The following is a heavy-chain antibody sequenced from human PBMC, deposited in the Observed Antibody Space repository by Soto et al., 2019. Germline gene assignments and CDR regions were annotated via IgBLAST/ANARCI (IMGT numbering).Heavy chain of an antibody. D-gene: IGHD1-7*01. Sequence: PSPTLSRTCGISGEIVSSDSAAGRWVRQSPSRGLQWLGRTYYRSKWYNDFALFVKSRITINPDTSKIQFSLQLNSVTPDDTTMFYCARDHTGTLGNFCDQGPMVSVSS. CDR3: ARDHTGTLGNF. CDR2: TYYRSKWYN. CDR1: GEIVSSDSAA. V-gene: IGHV6-1*01. J-gene: IGHJ6*02.